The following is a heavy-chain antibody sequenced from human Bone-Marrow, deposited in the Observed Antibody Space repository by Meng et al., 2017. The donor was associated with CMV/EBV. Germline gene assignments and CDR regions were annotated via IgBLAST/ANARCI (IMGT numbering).Heavy chain of an antibody. CDR2: IYWNDDK. CDR3: AHSYSSTSSCYYYGMDV. CDR1: GFSLSTSGVG. V-gene: IGHV2-5*01. Sequence: SGPTLVKPTQTLTLTCTFSGFSLSTSGVGVGWIRQPPGKALEWLALIYWNDDKRYSPYLKSRPTITKDTAKNQVVLTMTNMDPVDTATYYCAHSYSSTSSCYYYGMDVWGQGTTVTVSS. J-gene: IGHJ6*02. D-gene: IGHD2-2*01.